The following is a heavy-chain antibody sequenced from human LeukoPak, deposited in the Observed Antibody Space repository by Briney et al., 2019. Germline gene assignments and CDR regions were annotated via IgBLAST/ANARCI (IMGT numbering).Heavy chain of an antibody. D-gene: IGHD3-3*01. CDR1: GGSFSGYY. V-gene: IGHV4-34*01. J-gene: IGHJ4*02. Sequence: PSETLSLTCAVYGGSFSGYYWSWIRQPPGKGLEWIGEINHSGSTNYNPSLKSRVTISVDTSKNQFSLKLSSVTAADTAVYYCASWATIFGVVVDYWGQGTLVTVSS. CDR2: INHSGST. CDR3: ASWATIFGVVVDY.